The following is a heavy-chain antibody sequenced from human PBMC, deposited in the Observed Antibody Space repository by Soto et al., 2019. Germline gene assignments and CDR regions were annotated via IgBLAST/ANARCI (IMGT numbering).Heavy chain of an antibody. J-gene: IGHJ5*01. Sequence: QVQLQESGPGLVKPSETLSLTCTVSGGSIRSYYWNWIRQPPGKGLEWIGHIYYTGSTNHNPSLKSRVTMSVDRSKNQFSLKLSSVTAADTAVYYCAREGPFEYSSSSNWFDSWGQGTLVTVS. CDR3: AREGPFEYSSSSNWFDS. V-gene: IGHV4-59*01. CDR1: GGSIRSYY. D-gene: IGHD6-6*01. CDR2: IYYTGST.